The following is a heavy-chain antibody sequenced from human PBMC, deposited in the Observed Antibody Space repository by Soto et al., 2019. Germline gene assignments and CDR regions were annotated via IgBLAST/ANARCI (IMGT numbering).Heavy chain of an antibody. Sequence: DSVQVSCTASGYPFTSYGISWVRQAPGQGLEWMGWISAYNGNTNYAQKLQGRVTMTTDTSTSTAYMELRSLRSDDTAVCYCARVSYSSSLSPVDWCQGILVSV. D-gene: IGHD6-13*01. CDR3: ARVSYSSSLSPVD. CDR1: GYPFTSYG. V-gene: IGHV1-18*01. J-gene: IGHJ4*02. CDR2: ISAYNGNT.